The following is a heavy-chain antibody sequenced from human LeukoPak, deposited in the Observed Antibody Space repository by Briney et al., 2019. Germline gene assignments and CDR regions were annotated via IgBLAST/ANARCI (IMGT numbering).Heavy chain of an antibody. D-gene: IGHD3-22*01. CDR3: ARSRGDSSGYYYLFDY. Sequence: SETLSLTCAVYGGSFSGYYWSWIRQPPGKGLEWIGEINHSGSTSYNPSLKSRVTISVDTSKNQFSLKLSSVTAADTAVYYCARSRGDSSGYYYLFDYWGQGTLVTVSS. CDR2: INHSGST. J-gene: IGHJ4*02. CDR1: GGSFSGYY. V-gene: IGHV4-34*01.